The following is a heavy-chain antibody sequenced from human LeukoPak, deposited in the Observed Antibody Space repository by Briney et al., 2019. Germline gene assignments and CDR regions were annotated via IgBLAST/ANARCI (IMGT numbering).Heavy chain of an antibody. Sequence: GGSLRLSCAASGFTFDDYAMHWVRQAPGKGLEWVSGISWNSGSIGYADSVKGRFTISRDNAKNSLYLQMNSLGAEDTALYYCAKEYCSGGSCYNVPGYWGQGTLVTVSS. J-gene: IGHJ4*02. CDR2: ISWNSGSI. CDR1: GFTFDDYA. V-gene: IGHV3-9*01. D-gene: IGHD2-15*01. CDR3: AKEYCSGGSCYNVPGY.